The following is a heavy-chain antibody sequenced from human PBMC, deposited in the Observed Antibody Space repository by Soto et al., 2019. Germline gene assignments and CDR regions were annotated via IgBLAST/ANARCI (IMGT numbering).Heavy chain of an antibody. CDR3: ARDSGYYGSGSYYNGKYYYRYV. D-gene: IGHD3-10*01. Sequence: QVQLQESGPGLVKTSQTLSLTCTVSGGSISSGGYYWSWIRQHPGKGLEWIGYIYYSGSTYYNPSLKSRVTISVDTSKNQFSLKLSSVTAADTAVYYCARDSGYYGSGSYYNGKYYYRYVWGKGTTITVSS. J-gene: IGHJ6*03. CDR1: GGSISSGGYY. CDR2: IYYSGST. V-gene: IGHV4-31*03.